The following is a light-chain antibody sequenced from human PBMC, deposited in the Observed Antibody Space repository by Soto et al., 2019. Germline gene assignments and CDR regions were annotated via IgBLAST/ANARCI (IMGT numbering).Light chain of an antibody. CDR3: ASYGGNNNLL. V-gene: IGLV2-8*01. CDR1: STDVGGYNY. CDR2: HVS. J-gene: IGLJ2*01. Sequence: QSALTQPPSASGSPGQSVTISCTGTSTDVGGYNYVSWYQQHPGKASKLMMFHVSQRPSGVPDRFSGSKFGNTASLTVSGLQAQDEADYYCASYGGNNNLLFGGGTKLTVL.